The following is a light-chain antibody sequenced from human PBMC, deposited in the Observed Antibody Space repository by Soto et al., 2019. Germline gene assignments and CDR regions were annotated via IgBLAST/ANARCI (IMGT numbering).Light chain of an antibody. J-gene: IGLJ1*01. CDR2: RNN. Sequence: QSALTQPPSASGTPGQRVTISCSGSSSNIGSNYVYWYQQLPGTAPKLLIYRNNQRPSGVPDRFSGSKXXTSASLAXSGLRSEDEADYYCAAWDDSLSGYVFGTGTKLTVL. V-gene: IGLV1-47*01. CDR3: AAWDDSLSGYV. CDR1: SSNIGSNY.